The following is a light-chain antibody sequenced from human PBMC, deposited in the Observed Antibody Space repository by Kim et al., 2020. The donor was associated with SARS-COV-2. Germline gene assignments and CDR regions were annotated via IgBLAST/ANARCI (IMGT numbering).Light chain of an antibody. J-gene: IGKJ1*01. CDR3: QQSYNTPRT. CDR2: GAS. V-gene: IGKV1-39*01. CDR1: QSIRTY. Sequence: ASVGDRVTITCRASQSIRTYLNWYHQKPGNAPKVLVYGASTLQGGVPSRFSGSGSGTDFTLTVSSLQPEDFGTYYCQQSYNTPRTFGQGTKVDIK.